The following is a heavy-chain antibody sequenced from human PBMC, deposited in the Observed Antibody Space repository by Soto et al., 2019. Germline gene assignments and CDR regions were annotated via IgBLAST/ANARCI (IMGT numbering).Heavy chain of an antibody. V-gene: IGHV4-31*03. D-gene: IGHD5-12*01. CDR1: GASISSGRSY. CDR3: ARDNGYGHFDS. J-gene: IGHJ4*02. Sequence: SETLSLTCTVSGASISSGRSYWSWIRQHPGKGLEWIGYMFYSGSTYYHPSLKSRVNISADTSKNQFSLRLTPVTPADTAVYYCARDNGYGHFDSWGQGTLVTVSS. CDR2: MFYSGST.